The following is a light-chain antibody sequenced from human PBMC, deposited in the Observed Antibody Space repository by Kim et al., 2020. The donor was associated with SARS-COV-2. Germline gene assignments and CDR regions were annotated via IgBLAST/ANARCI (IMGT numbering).Light chain of an antibody. CDR3: SSYGGSDIVV. CDR2: DVS. CDR1: SSDVGGYNY. J-gene: IGLJ2*01. Sequence: GQSLTISCPGSSSDVGGYNYVSWYQQQPGKAPKLMIYDVSKRPSGVPDRFSGSKSGNTASLTVSGLQAEDEADYYCSSYGGSDIVVFGGGTKLTVL. V-gene: IGLV2-8*01.